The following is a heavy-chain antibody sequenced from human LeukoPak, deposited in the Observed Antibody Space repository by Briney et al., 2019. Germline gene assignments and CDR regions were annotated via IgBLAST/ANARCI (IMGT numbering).Heavy chain of an antibody. D-gene: IGHD6-13*01. CDR3: AKDSQYSSSWPTYRYYYYGMDV. V-gene: IGHV3-30*02. CDR2: IRYDGSNK. Sequence: GGSLRLSCAASGFAFSSYGMHWVRQAPGKGLEWVAFIRYDGSNKYYADSVKGRFTISRDNSKNTLYLQMNSLRAEDAAVYYCAKDSQYSSSWPTYRYYYYGMDVWGQGTTVTVSS. J-gene: IGHJ6*02. CDR1: GFAFSSYG.